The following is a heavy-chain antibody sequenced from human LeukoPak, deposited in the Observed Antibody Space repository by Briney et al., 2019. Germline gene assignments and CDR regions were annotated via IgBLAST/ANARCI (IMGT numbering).Heavy chain of an antibody. J-gene: IGHJ4*02. CDR3: ARESGSVTSEVDFDY. CDR1: GFTFSSYG. V-gene: IGHV3-30*02. D-gene: IGHD4-17*01. CDR2: IRYDGSIK. Sequence: GGSLRLSCAASGFTFSSYGMHWIRQAPGKGLEWVAFIRYDGSIKYYADSVKGRFTISRDNSKDTLYLQMNSLRAEDTAVYYCARESGSVTSEVDFDYWGQGTLVTVSS.